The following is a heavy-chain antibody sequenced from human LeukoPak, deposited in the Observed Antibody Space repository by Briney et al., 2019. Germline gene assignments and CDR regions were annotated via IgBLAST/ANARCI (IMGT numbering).Heavy chain of an antibody. J-gene: IGHJ4*02. CDR1: GLSFSSYN. CDR2: ISGTSAYI. Sequence: PGGSLRLSCAASGLSFSSYNMIWVRQAPGKGLEWVSSISGTSAYIYYADSVKGRFTISRDNAKNSLYLQMNGLRAEDTAVYYCARDTRAVATTGSYFDYWGQGTLVTVSA. CDR3: ARDTRAVATTGSYFDY. D-gene: IGHD5-12*01. V-gene: IGHV3-21*01.